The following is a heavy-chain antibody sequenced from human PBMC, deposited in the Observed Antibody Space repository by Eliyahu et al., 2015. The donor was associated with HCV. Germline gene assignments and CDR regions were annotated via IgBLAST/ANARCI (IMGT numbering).Heavy chain of an antibody. CDR2: IYSDGST. CDR3: ARDSGYSSGWLDAFDI. V-gene: IGHV3-53*01. J-gene: IGHJ3*02. Sequence: EVQLVESGGGLIQPGGSLRLSCAASGFAVSSNYMSWVRQAPGKGLEWVSVIYSDGSTYYADSVKGRFTISRDNSKNTLYLQMNSLRAEDTAVYYCARDSGYSSGWLDAFDIWGQGTMVTVSS. D-gene: IGHD6-19*01. CDR1: GFAVSSNY.